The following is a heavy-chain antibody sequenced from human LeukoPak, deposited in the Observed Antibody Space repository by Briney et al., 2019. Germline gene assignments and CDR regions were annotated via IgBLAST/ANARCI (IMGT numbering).Heavy chain of an antibody. CDR1: GFTFSSYA. J-gene: IGHJ4*02. Sequence: PGGSLRLSCAASGFTFSSYAMSWVSQAPGKGLEWVSAISGSGGSTYYADSVKGRFTISRGNSKNTLYLQMNSLRAEDTAVYYCAKGSRGSSGWSAFDYWGQGTLVTVSS. D-gene: IGHD6-19*01. CDR2: ISGSGGST. V-gene: IGHV3-23*01. CDR3: AKGSRGSSGWSAFDY.